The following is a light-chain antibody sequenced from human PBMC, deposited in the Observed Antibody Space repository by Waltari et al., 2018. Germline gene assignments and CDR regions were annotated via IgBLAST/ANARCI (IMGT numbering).Light chain of an antibody. CDR1: NIGSKS. J-gene: IGLJ2*01. Sequence: SYVVTQSPSVSVAPGETARITCGGDNIGSKSVHWYQQRPGQAPVLVISYDSDRPSGIPDRFSGANAGNTATRTISWVEAEDEADYYCLVWHSTSDHHGVFGGGTKLTVL. CDR3: LVWHSTSDHHGV. V-gene: IGLV3-21*04. CDR2: YDS.